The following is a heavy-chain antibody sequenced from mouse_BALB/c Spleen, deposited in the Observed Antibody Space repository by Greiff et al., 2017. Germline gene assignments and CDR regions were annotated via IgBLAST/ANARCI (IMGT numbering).Heavy chain of an antibody. CDR3: ARDYDYEDYAMDY. V-gene: IGHV1-20*02. CDR2: INPYNGDT. Sequence: VQLQQSGPELVKPGASVKISCKASGYSFTGYFMNWVMQSHGKSLEWIGRINPYNGDTFYNQKFKGKATLTVDKSSSTAHMELRSLASEDSAVYYCARDYDYEDYAMDYWGQGTSVTVSS. CDR1: GYSFTGYF. D-gene: IGHD2-4*01. J-gene: IGHJ4*01.